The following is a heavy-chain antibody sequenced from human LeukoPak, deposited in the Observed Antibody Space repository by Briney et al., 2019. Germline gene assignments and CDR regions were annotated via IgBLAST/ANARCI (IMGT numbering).Heavy chain of an antibody. J-gene: IGHJ6*03. CDR3: ARKFPSIFYMDV. Sequence: PSETLSLTCAVSGSSISSNNWWGWIRQPPGKALEWIGYIYYSGSIYYNPSLKSRVTMSVDTSKNQFSLKLSSATAVDTAVYYCARKFPSIFYMDVWGKGTTVTVSS. CDR2: IYYSGSI. V-gene: IGHV4-28*05. CDR1: GSSISSNNW. D-gene: IGHD3-9*01.